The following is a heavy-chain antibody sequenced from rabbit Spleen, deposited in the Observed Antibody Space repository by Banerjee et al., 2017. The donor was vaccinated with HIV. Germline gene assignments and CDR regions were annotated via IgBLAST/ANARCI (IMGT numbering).Heavy chain of an antibody. CDR1: GFSLSSNYF. Sequence: QEQLEESGGDLVKPEGSLTLTCTASGFSLSSNYFMCWVRQAPGKGLEWIACINAVTGKAVYASWAKGRFTFSKTASTTVTLQMTSLTAADTATYFCARDTGSSFSSYGMDLWGPGTLVTVS. J-gene: IGHJ6*01. CDR3: ARDTGSSFSSYGMDL. CDR2: INAVTGKA. V-gene: IGHV1S45*01. D-gene: IGHD8-1*01.